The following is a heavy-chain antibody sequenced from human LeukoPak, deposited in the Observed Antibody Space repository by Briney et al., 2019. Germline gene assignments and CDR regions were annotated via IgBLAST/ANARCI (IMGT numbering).Heavy chain of an antibody. CDR1: GFTFSSHS. D-gene: IGHD1-26*01. Sequence: GGSLRLSCAASGFTFSSHSMSWVRQAPGKGLEWVANINLDGSEKSYVDSVKGRFIISRDNAENSLYLQMNSLRAEDTAVYYCARDTEYSDSFAFDIWGQGTMVTASS. CDR2: INLDGSEK. CDR3: ARDTEYSDSFAFDI. J-gene: IGHJ3*02. V-gene: IGHV3-7*01.